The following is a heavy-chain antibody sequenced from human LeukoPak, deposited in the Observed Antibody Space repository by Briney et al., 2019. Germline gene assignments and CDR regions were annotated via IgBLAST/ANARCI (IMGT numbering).Heavy chain of an antibody. D-gene: IGHD4-17*01. CDR3: ARNYGDNDAFDF. J-gene: IGHJ3*01. V-gene: IGHV3-7*01. CDR1: GFTFSSYW. CDR2: IKEDGSEK. Sequence: PGGSLRLSCAASGFTFSSYWMSWVRQAPGEGLEWVANIKEDGSEKYYVDSMKGRFTISRDNAKSSLYLQMNSLRPDDTAVYFCARNYGDNDAFDFWGQGTMVTVSS.